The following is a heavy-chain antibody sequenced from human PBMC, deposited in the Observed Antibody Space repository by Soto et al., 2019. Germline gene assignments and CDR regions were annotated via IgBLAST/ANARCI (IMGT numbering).Heavy chain of an antibody. CDR1: GDSIGVVGY. Sequence: KASETLSLTCTFSGDSIGVVGYGRCIRQFPVGGLEWIGCISSSGSTYYNPALNNRISLSLDASQNQFSLKLLSVTAADTAIYYCARSGVTGIVIPSHWFDPWGQGTLVTVS. CDR2: ISSSGST. V-gene: IGHV4-31*03. D-gene: IGHD2-21*02. J-gene: IGHJ5*02. CDR3: ARSGVTGIVIPSHWFDP.